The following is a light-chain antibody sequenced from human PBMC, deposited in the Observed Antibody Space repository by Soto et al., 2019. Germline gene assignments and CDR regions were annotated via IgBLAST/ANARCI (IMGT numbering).Light chain of an antibody. V-gene: IGKV3-20*01. Sequence: EIVLTQSPCTLSLSPGERSTLYCMASQSIPTSYVAWYQQRPGQAPRLLLYGAYNRATGIPDRFSGSGSGTDFTLTISRLEPEDFAVYYCQQYGSSLWTFGQGTKVDI. CDR2: GAY. J-gene: IGKJ1*01. CDR1: QSIPTSY. CDR3: QQYGSSLWT.